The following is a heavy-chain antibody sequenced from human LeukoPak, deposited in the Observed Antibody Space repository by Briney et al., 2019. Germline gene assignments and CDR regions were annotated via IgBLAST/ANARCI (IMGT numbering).Heavy chain of an antibody. CDR3: AKDVGIYCGGDCGY. Sequence: GGSLRLSCAASRFTFNDYGMSWVRQAPGKGLEWVSSINWNGDSTVYTDSVKGRFTISRDNAKNSLYLQMNSLRAEDTAVYYCAKDVGIYCGGDCGYWGQGTLVTVSS. CDR1: RFTFNDYG. D-gene: IGHD2-21*02. V-gene: IGHV3-20*04. J-gene: IGHJ4*02. CDR2: INWNGDST.